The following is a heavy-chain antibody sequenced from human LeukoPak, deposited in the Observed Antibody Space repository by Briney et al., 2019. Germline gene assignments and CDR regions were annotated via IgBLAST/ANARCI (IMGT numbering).Heavy chain of an antibody. CDR1: GGSISSYY. CDR2: IYYSGST. D-gene: IGHD3-22*01. CDR3: ARHLYYYDSSRYFGEFDY. V-gene: IGHV4-59*08. J-gene: IGHJ4*02. Sequence: PSETLSLTCTVSGGSISSYYWSWIRQPPGKGLEWIGYIYYSGSTNYNPSLKSRVTISVDTSKNQFSLKLNSVTAADTAVYYCARHLYYYDSSRYFGEFDYWGQGTLVTVSS.